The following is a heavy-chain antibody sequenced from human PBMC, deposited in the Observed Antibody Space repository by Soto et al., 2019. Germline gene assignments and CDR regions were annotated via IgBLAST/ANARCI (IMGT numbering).Heavy chain of an antibody. CDR3: SVSIFGVVHY. Sequence: GGSLRLSCAASGFSLRSQWMHWIRQAPGKGLEWVSRTSPDGSTIYADSVKGRFTISRDNAKNTVYLQMNSLRAEDTAMYYCSVSIFGVVHYWGQGALVTVSS. V-gene: IGHV3-74*01. J-gene: IGHJ4*02. D-gene: IGHD3-3*01. CDR2: TSPDGST. CDR1: GFSLRSQW.